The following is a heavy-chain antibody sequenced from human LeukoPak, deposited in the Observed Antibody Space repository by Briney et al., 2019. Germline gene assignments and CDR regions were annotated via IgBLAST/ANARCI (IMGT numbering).Heavy chain of an antibody. J-gene: IGHJ4*02. Sequence: GGSLRLSCAASGFTFSSYSMNWVRQAPGKGLEWVSSISSSSSYIYYADSVKGRFTISRDSAKNSLYLQMNSLRAEDTAVYYCARDKGYCSGGSCYWDYWGQGTLVTVSS. CDR3: ARDKGYCSGGSCYWDY. D-gene: IGHD2-15*01. CDR1: GFTFSSYS. CDR2: ISSSSSYI. V-gene: IGHV3-21*01.